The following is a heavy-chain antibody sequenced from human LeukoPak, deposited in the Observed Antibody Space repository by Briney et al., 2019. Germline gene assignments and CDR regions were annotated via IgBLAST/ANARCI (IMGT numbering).Heavy chain of an antibody. CDR2: ISSSSSTI. D-gene: IGHD5-18*01. V-gene: IGHV3-48*01. Sequence: GGSLRLSCAASGFTFSSYSMNWVRQAPGKGLEWVSYISSSSSTIYYADSVKGRSTISRDNAKNSLYLQMNSLRAEDTAVYYCARDSYSYGPSYFDYWGQGTLVTVSS. CDR3: ARDSYSYGPSYFDY. J-gene: IGHJ4*02. CDR1: GFTFSSYS.